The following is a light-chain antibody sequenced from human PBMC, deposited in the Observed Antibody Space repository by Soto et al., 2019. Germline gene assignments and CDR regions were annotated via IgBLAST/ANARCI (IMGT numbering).Light chain of an antibody. Sequence: ETAMTQSPATLSVSPGERATLSCRASQSVSSKLAWYQQKPGQAPRLLIYGVSTRATGIPARFSGSGSGTEFTLTISSLQSEDFAVYYCQQYNDWPLTFGGGTKVEIK. CDR1: QSVSSK. J-gene: IGKJ4*01. CDR2: GVS. CDR3: QQYNDWPLT. V-gene: IGKV3-15*01.